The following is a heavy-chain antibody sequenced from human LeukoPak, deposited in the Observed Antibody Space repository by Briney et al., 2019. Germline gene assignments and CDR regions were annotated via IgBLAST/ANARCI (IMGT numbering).Heavy chain of an antibody. V-gene: IGHV3-23*01. CDR1: GFTFSNYA. J-gene: IGHJ4*02. D-gene: IGHD3-22*01. CDR3: AKDHLIVVVTSLLD. CDR2: ISNSGGST. Sequence: GGSLRHSCAASGFTFSNYAMSWVRQAPGKGLEWVSTISNSGGSTYYADSVKGRFTISRDNSKNTLYLQMNSLRAEDTAVYYCAKDHLIVVVTSLLDWGQGTLVIVSS.